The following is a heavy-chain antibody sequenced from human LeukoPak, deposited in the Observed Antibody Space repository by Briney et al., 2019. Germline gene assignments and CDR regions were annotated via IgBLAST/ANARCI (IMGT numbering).Heavy chain of an antibody. V-gene: IGHV3-30-3*01. CDR3: ARELYCDNGGGAFDI. CDR1: GFTFSSYA. CDR2: ISYDGSNK. D-gene: IGHD3-9*01. Sequence: GGSLRLSCAASGFTFSSYAMHWVRQAPGKGLEWVAVISYDGSNKYYADSVKGRFTISSDNSKNTLYLQMNSLRAEDTAVYYCARELYCDNGGGAFDIWGQGTMVTVSS. J-gene: IGHJ3*02.